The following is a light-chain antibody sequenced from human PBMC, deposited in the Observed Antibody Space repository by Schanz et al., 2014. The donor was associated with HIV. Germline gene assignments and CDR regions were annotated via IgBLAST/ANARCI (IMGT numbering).Light chain of an antibody. CDR3: SSYAGSSTWV. CDR2: DVN. J-gene: IGLJ3*02. CDR1: SSDVGGYNY. V-gene: IGLV2-14*03. Sequence: QSVLTQPASVSGSPGQSITLSCTGTSSDVGGYNYVSWYQQHPGKAPKLMIYDVNKRPSGVPNRFSGSKSGNTASLTVSGLQAEDEADYYCSSYAGSSTWVFGGGTKLTVL.